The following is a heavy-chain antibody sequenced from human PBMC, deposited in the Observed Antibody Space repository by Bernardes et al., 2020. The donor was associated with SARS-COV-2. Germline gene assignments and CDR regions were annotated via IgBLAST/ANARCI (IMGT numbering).Heavy chain of an antibody. Sequence: SETLSLTCTVSGGSISSHDWSWIRQPPGKGLEWIGYIYSSGTTNHNPSLKSRVTISVDTSKNQFSLNLNSVTAADTAVYYCARLRGGPTAVQLEGFDYWGQGTLVTVSS. CDR3: ARLRGGPTAVQLEGFDY. D-gene: IGHD2-2*02. V-gene: IGHV4-59*11. J-gene: IGHJ4*02. CDR2: IYSSGTT. CDR1: GGSISSHD.